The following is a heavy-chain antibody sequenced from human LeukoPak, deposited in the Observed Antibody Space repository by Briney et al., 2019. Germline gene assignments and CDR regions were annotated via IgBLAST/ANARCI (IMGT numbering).Heavy chain of an antibody. V-gene: IGHV4-34*01. Sequence: PSETLSLTCAVYGGSFSGYYWSWIRQPPGKGLEWIGEINHSGSTNYNPSLKSRVTISVDTSRNQFSLKLSSVTAADTAVYYCASRAAWGQGTLVTVSS. D-gene: IGHD6-13*01. J-gene: IGHJ4*02. CDR3: ASRAA. CDR1: GGSFSGYY. CDR2: INHSGST.